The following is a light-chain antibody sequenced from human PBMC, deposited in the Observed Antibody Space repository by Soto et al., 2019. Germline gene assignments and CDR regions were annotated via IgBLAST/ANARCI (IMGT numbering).Light chain of an antibody. CDR3: QQYGSSPPT. Sequence: EILLTQSPGTLSLSPGERATLSCRASQTVSNNYLAWYQQKPGRAPRLLIFRASNRAAGIPDRFSGSGSGTDFTLTISRLEPEDFAVYYCQQYGSSPPTFGQGTKVDIK. J-gene: IGKJ1*01. CDR2: RAS. V-gene: IGKV3-20*01. CDR1: QTVSNNY.